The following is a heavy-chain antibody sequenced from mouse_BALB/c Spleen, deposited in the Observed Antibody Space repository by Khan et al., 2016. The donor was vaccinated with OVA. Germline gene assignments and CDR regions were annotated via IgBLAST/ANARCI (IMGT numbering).Heavy chain of an antibody. Sequence: EVQLEESGGGLVQPGGSMKLSCVASGFTFSSDWMSWVRQSPEKGLEWVAEIRLKSDNYATHYAESVKGKFTISRDDSKSRLYLQMTSLSAEDTGIYYCAQQGRSYWGQGTLVTVSA. CDR3: AQQGRSY. CDR1: GFTFSSDW. V-gene: IGHV6-3*01. D-gene: IGHD4-1*02. CDR2: IRLKSDNYAT. J-gene: IGHJ3*01.